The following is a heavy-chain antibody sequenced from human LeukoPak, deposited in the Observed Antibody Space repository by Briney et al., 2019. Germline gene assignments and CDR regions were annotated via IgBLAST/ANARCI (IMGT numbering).Heavy chain of an antibody. CDR1: GGSISSRSYF. CDR2: IYYGGST. V-gene: IGHV4-39*07. D-gene: IGHD3-10*01. Sequence: SETLSLTCTVSGGSISSRSYFWGWIRQPPGKGLEWIGTIYYGGSTYYNPSLNSRLTISLDTSKNQFSLKLTSVTAADTAVYYCARLGFGDPWAFDIWGQGTMVTVSS. J-gene: IGHJ3*02. CDR3: ARLGFGDPWAFDI.